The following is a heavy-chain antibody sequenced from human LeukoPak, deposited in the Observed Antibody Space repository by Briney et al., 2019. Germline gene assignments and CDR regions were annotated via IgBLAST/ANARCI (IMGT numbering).Heavy chain of an antibody. J-gene: IGHJ4*02. Sequence: GGSLRLSCAASGFTFDDYGMSWVRQPPGKGLEWVSCINRNGGSTDYADSVKGRFTISRDNAKNSHFLQMNSLRVEDTALYYCARGFRNGPFDCWGQGTLVTVSS. V-gene: IGHV3-20*04. CDR2: INRNGGST. CDR1: GFTFDDYG. CDR3: ARGFRNGPFDC. D-gene: IGHD2-8*01.